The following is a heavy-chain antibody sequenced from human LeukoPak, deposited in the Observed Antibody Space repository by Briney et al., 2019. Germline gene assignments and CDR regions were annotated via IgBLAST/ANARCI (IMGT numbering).Heavy chain of an antibody. CDR2: INSDGSST. Sequence: GGSLRLSRAASGFTFSSYEMNWVRQAPGKGLVWVSRINSDGSSTAYVDSVKGRFTISRDNAKNTLYLQMNSLRAEDKAVYYCARPNYYGSGTYYPDYWGQGTLVTVSS. CDR1: GFTFSSYE. CDR3: ARPNYYGSGTYYPDY. V-gene: IGHV3-74*01. J-gene: IGHJ4*02. D-gene: IGHD3-10*01.